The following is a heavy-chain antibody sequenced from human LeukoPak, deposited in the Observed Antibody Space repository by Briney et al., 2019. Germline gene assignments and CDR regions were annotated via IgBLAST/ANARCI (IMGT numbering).Heavy chain of an antibody. J-gene: IGHJ4*02. D-gene: IGHD6-19*01. CDR1: GFTFSSYA. V-gene: IGHV3-23*01. CDR2: ISGSGGST. CDR3: AKVFMRGSSGWYSYFDY. Sequence: GGSLRLSCAASGFTFSSYAMSWVRQAPGKGLEGVSAISGSGGSTYYADSVKGPFTISRDNTKNTLYLQMNSLRAEDTGVYYCAKVFMRGSSGWYSYFDYWGQGTLVTVSS.